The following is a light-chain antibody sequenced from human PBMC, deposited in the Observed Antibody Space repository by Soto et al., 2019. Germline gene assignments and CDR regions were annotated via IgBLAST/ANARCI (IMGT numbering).Light chain of an antibody. V-gene: IGLV1-40*01. Sequence: QSVLTQPPSVSGAPGQRGTISCTGGNSNIGASNDVHWYQQISGTAPKLLIYGDNNRPSGVPDRFSGSKSGTSASLAITGLQAEDEADYYCHSYDSSLSGSVFGGGTKLTVL. CDR3: HSYDSSLSGSV. CDR1: NSNIGASND. J-gene: IGLJ3*02. CDR2: GDN.